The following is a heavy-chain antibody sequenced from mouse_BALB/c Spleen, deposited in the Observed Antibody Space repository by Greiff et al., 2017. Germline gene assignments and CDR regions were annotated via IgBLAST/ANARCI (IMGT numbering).Heavy chain of an antibody. CDR3: TRTGDYPRDY. CDR2: IYPGDGDT. CDR1: GFAFSSYW. Sequence: QVQLQQSGAELVRPGSSVKLSCTASGFAFSSYWMNWVRQRPGQGLEWIGQIYPGDGDTNYNGKFKGKATLTADKSSSTAYMQLSSLTSEDSAVYFCTRTGDYPRDYGGQGTSVTVSS. D-gene: IGHD2-13*01. J-gene: IGHJ4*01. V-gene: IGHV1-80*01.